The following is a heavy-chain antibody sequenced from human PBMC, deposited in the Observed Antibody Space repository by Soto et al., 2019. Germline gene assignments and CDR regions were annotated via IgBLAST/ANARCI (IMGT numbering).Heavy chain of an antibody. Sequence: LCGGSISSGGYYWSWIRQHPGKGLEWIGYIYYSGSTYYNPSLKSRVTISVDTSKNQFSLKLSSVTAADTAVYYCAREGGGYKAWGQGTLVTVSS. V-gene: IGHV4-31*02. J-gene: IGHJ5*02. CDR1: GGSISSGGYY. CDR3: AREGGGYKA. CDR2: IYYSGST. D-gene: IGHD5-12*01.